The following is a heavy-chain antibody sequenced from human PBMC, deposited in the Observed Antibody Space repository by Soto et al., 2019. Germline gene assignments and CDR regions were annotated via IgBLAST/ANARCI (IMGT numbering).Heavy chain of an antibody. V-gene: IGHV4-31*03. D-gene: IGHD2-15*01. CDR2: IYYNGST. Sequence: TLSLTGTVSVGSISSGGYYWSWIRQHPGRGLEWIGYIYYNGSTYYNPSLKSRVTVSVDTSKNQFSLNVRSVTAADTAVYYCARCSLVVIPVPGFDPWGQGTLVTVSS. J-gene: IGHJ5*02. CDR1: VGSISSGGYY. CDR3: ARCSLVVIPVPGFDP.